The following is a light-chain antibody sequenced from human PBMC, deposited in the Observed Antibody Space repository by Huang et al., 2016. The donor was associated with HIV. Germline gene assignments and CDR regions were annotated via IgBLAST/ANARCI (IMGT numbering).Light chain of an antibody. CDR3: QQSYSTPPT. CDR1: QSISSY. V-gene: IGKV1-39*01. J-gene: IGKJ2*01. CDR2: AAS. Sequence: DIQMTQSPSSLSASVGDRATITCRASQSISSYLNWYQHKPGKAPKLLIYAASSLQSGVPSRFSGSGSGTDFTLTISSLQPEDFATYYCQQSYSTPPTFGQGTKLEIK.